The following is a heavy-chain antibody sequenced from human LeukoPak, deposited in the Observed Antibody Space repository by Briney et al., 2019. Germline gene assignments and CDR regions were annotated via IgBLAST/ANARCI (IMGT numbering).Heavy chain of an antibody. V-gene: IGHV3-21*04. CDR1: GFTFSSYS. D-gene: IGHD2-2*01. CDR3: ARDSLXYXXXXXSXLDY. Sequence: GGSLRLSCSASGFTFSSYSMNWVRQAPAKGLEWVSSISSSSTYIYYADSVRGQFTISRDNAKNSLYLQMNSLRAEDTAMYFCARDSLXYXXXXXSXLDYWGXGTLVTV. CDR2: ISSSSTYI. J-gene: IGHJ4*01.